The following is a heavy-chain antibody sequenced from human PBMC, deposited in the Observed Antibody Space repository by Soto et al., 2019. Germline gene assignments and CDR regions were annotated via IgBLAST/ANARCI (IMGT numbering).Heavy chain of an antibody. CDR3: AKVRAAATRTHFDY. CDR1: GFTFSSYG. D-gene: IGHD2-2*01. Sequence: PGGSLRPSCAASGFTFSSYGMHWVRQAPGKGLEWVAVIWYDGSNKYYADSVKGRFTISRDNSKNTLYLQMNSLRAEDTAVYYCAKVRAAATRTHFDYWGQGTLVTVSS. CDR2: IWYDGSNK. J-gene: IGHJ4*02. V-gene: IGHV3-33*06.